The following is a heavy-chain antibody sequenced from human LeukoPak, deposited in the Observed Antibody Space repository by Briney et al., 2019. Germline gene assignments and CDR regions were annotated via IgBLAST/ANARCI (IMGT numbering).Heavy chain of an antibody. J-gene: IGHJ3*02. CDR3: VKTMMTFGGVIRTDAFDI. Sequence: GRSLRLSCAASGFTFSNYGMHWVRQAPGKGLEWVALMSYEGSNIKYADSVKARLTISRDNSKNTLFLQMASLRAEDTAVYYCVKTMMTFGGVIRTDAFDIWGQGTMVIVSS. V-gene: IGHV3-30*18. CDR1: GFTFSNYG. CDR2: MSYEGSNI. D-gene: IGHD3-16*01.